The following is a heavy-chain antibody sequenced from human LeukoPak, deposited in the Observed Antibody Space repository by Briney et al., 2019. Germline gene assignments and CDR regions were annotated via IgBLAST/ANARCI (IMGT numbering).Heavy chain of an antibody. V-gene: IGHV3-48*04. J-gene: IGHJ3*02. CDR2: ISFSVNTK. CDR3: AYGYAFDI. CDR1: GFTFSDYS. D-gene: IGHD2-2*03. Sequence: GGSLRLSCAASGFTFSDYSMNWVRQAPGKGLEWVSYISFSVNTKYYGDSVKGRFTISRDNAKNSLYLHMDSLRAEDTAVYYCAYGYAFDIWGQGTMVTVSS.